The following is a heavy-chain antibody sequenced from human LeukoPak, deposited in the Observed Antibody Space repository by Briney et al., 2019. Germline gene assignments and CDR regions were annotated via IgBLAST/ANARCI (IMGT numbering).Heavy chain of an antibody. V-gene: IGHV4-59*08. CDR2: IYHSGST. Sequence: SETLSLTCTVSGGSISSYYWSWIRQPPGKGLEWIGSIYHSGSTYYNPSLKSRVTISVDTSKNQFSLKLSSVTAADTAVYYCARCSGSPYWGQGTLVTVSS. CDR3: ARCSGSPY. D-gene: IGHD1-26*01. J-gene: IGHJ4*02. CDR1: GGSISSYY.